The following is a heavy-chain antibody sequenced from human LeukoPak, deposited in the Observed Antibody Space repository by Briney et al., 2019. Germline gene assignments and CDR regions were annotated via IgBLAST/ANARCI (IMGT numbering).Heavy chain of an antibody. Sequence: GGSLRLSCAASGFTFSDYYMSWIRQAPGKGLEWVSAISGSGGSTYYADSVKGQFTISRDNSKNTLYLQMNSLRAEDTAVYYCASQNNWNTPDYWGQGTLVTVSS. D-gene: IGHD1/OR15-1a*01. CDR2: ISGSGGST. J-gene: IGHJ4*02. V-gene: IGHV3-23*01. CDR1: GFTFSDYY. CDR3: ASQNNWNTPDY.